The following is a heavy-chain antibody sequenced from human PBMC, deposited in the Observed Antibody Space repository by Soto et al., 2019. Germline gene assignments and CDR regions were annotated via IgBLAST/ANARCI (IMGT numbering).Heavy chain of an antibody. Sequence: QVQLVQSGAEVKKPGASVKVSCKASGYTFTSYDINWVRQATGQGLEWMGWMNPNSGNTGYAQKFQGRVTMTRNTSISTAYVDVSGPGSEDTYVYYCARVGYCSGDSCTQGGVGCDAWGQGSLVTASS. CDR1: GYTFTSYD. J-gene: IGHJ5*02. CDR2: MNPNSGNT. D-gene: IGHD2-15*01. V-gene: IGHV1-8*01. CDR3: ARVGYCSGDSCTQGGVGCDA.